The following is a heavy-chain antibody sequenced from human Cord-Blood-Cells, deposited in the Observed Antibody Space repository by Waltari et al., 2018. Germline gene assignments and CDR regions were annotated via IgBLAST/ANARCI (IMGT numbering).Heavy chain of an antibody. CDR3: AKGLGRYCSGGSCYSDY. CDR2: IRGSGGST. CDR1: GFTFSSYA. V-gene: IGHV3-23*01. D-gene: IGHD2-15*01. J-gene: IGHJ4*02. Sequence: EVQLLESGGGLVQPGGSLRLSCEASGFTFSSYAMSWVPQDPWMGLEWVSAIRGSGGSTYYADSVKGRFTISIDNTKNTLYLQMNSLRAEYTAVYYCAKGLGRYCSGGSCYSDYWGQGTLVTVSS.